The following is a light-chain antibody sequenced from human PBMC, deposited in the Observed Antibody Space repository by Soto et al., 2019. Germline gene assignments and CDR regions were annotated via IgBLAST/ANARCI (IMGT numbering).Light chain of an antibody. CDR3: TSYAGDTSLGV. J-gene: IGLJ3*02. CDR1: SSNIGQNF. Sequence: QSVLTQPPSVSAAPGQTVTIACSGSSSNIGQNFVSWYQQLPGAAPKLMIYEVSKRPSGVPDRFSGSKSGNTASLTVSGLQAEDEADYYCTSYAGDTSLGVLGGGTKLTVL. CDR2: EVS. V-gene: IGLV2-8*01.